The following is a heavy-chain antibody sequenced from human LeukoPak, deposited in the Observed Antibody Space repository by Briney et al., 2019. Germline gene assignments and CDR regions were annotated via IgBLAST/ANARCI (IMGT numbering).Heavy chain of an antibody. CDR1: GYTFTGYY. J-gene: IGHJ3*02. Sequence: GASVKVSCKASGYTFTGYYMHWVRQAPGQGLEWMGWINPNSGGTNYAQKFQGRVTMTRDTPISTAYMELSRLRSDDTAVYYCAGAGATVISDAFDIWGQGTMVTVSS. CDR3: AGAGATVISDAFDI. V-gene: IGHV1-2*02. D-gene: IGHD4-17*01. CDR2: INPNSGGT.